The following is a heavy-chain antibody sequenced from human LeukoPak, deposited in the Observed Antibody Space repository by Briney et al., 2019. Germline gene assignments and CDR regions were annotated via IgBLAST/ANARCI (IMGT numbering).Heavy chain of an antibody. D-gene: IGHD2-15*01. Sequence: SETLSLTCAVYGGSFSGYYWTWVRQSPEKGLEWIAEINHIETTNYNPSLKSRVTISVDTSQNQFSLRLNSVTAADTAVYYCARRGNCSDNTCYHQALNVWGQGTTVTVSS. CDR2: INHIETT. CDR3: ARRGNCSDNTCYHQALNV. J-gene: IGHJ6*02. CDR1: GGSFSGYY. V-gene: IGHV4-34*01.